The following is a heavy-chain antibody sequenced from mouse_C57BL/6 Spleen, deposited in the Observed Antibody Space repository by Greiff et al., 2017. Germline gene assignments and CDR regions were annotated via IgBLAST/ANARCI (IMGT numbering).Heavy chain of an antibody. CDR1: GFTFSNYW. V-gene: IGHV6-3*01. J-gene: IGHJ3*01. Sequence: VQLKESGGGLVQPGGSMKLSCVASGFTFSNYWMNWVRQSPEKGLEWVAQIRLKSDNYATHYAESVKGRFTISRDDSKSSVYLQMNNLRAEDTGIYYCTRVAQATFAYWGQGTLVTVSA. CDR3: TRVAQATFAY. D-gene: IGHD3-2*02. CDR2: IRLKSDNYAT.